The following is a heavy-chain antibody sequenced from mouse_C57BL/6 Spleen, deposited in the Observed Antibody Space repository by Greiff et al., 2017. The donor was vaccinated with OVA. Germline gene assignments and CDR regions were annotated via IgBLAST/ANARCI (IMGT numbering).Heavy chain of an antibody. D-gene: IGHD2-1*01. Sequence: EVQRVESGGGLVKPGGSLKLSCAASGFTFSDYGMHWVRQAPEKGLEWVAYISSGSSTIYYADTVKGRFTISRDNAKNTLFLQMTSLRSEDTAMYYGARKAAYGNYGYYAMDYWGQGTSVTVSS. V-gene: IGHV5-17*01. CDR2: ISSGSSTI. J-gene: IGHJ4*01. CDR3: ARKAAYGNYGYYAMDY. CDR1: GFTFSDYG.